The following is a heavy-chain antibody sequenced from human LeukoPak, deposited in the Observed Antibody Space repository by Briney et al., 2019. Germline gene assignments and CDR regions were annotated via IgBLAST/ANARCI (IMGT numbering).Heavy chain of an antibody. V-gene: IGHV3-7*03. CDR1: GFTFSSYW. Sequence: GGSLRLSCAASGFTFSSYWMNWARQAPGKGLEWVASINHNGNVNYYVDSVKGRYTISGDNAKNSLYLQMSNLRAEDTAVYFCARGGGLDVWGQGATVTVSS. CDR3: ARGGGLDV. D-gene: IGHD3-16*01. CDR2: INHNGNVN. J-gene: IGHJ6*02.